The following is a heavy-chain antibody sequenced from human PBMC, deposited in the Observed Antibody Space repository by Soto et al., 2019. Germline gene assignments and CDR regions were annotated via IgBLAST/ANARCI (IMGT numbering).Heavy chain of an antibody. V-gene: IGHV6-1*01. CDR2: TYYKSRWYN. CDR3: ARDPWHSSGWIFDF. J-gene: IGHJ4*02. Sequence: PSQTLSLTCAISGDSVSSTSAAWNWIRQSPSRGLEWLGRTYYKSRWYNDYAVSVESRITITPDTSKNQFSLHLNAVTPEDTAVYFCARDPWHSSGWIFDFWGLGTLVTVS. CDR1: GDSVSSTSAA. D-gene: IGHD6-19*01.